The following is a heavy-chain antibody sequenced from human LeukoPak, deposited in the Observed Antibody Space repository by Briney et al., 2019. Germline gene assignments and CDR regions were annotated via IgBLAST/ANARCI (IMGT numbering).Heavy chain of an antibody. V-gene: IGHV3-74*01. CDR3: AKNLRSDYLLSYFAY. CDR2: INPDDGST. D-gene: IGHD4-17*01. J-gene: IGHJ4*02. Sequence: PGGSLRLSCTASGFTFRKYWLHWVRQAPGKGLVWVSRINPDDGSTNYADSVKGRFTISRDSAKGTLYLQMNSLRAEDTAVYYCAKNLRSDYLLSYFAYWGQGALVTVSS. CDR1: GFTFRKYW.